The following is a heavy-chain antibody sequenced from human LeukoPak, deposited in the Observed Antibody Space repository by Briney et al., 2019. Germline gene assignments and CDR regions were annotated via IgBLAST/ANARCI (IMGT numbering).Heavy chain of an antibody. Sequence: SGPTLVNPTQTLTLTCTFSGFSLRSSGVAVGWIRQPPGKALEWLAFIYWNGDESYSPSLKSRLTSTKDTSKNQVVLTMTNMDPVDTATHYCAHRRPGENFFDYWGQGTLVTVSS. D-gene: IGHD3-10*01. CDR3: AHRRPGENFFDY. CDR2: IYWNGDE. V-gene: IGHV2-5*01. CDR1: GFSLRSSGVA. J-gene: IGHJ4*02.